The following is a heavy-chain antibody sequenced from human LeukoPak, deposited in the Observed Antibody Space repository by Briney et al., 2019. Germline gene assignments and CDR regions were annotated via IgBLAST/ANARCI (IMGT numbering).Heavy chain of an antibody. J-gene: IGHJ1*01. V-gene: IGHV3-11*01. CDR3: AITYSSSWYEYFQH. CDR1: GFTFSDHY. D-gene: IGHD6-13*01. CDR2: ISSSGSTI. Sequence: GGSLRLSCAASGFTFSDHYMSWIRQAPGKGLEWVSYISSSGSTIYYADSVKGRFTISRDNAKNSLYLQMNSLGAEDTAVYYCAITYSSSWYEYFQHWGQGTLVTVSS.